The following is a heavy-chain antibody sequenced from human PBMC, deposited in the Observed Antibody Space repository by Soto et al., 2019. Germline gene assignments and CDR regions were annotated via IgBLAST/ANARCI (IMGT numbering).Heavy chain of an antibody. J-gene: IGHJ3*02. Sequence: SETLSLTCAVSGGSISSGGYSWSWIRQPPGKGLEWIGYIYHSGSTYYNPSLKSRVTISVDRSKSQLSLKLSSVTAADTAVYYCARVWGGAFDIWGQGTMVTVSS. CDR2: IYHSGST. CDR3: ARVWGGAFDI. D-gene: IGHD3-10*01. CDR1: GGSISSGGYS. V-gene: IGHV4-30-2*01.